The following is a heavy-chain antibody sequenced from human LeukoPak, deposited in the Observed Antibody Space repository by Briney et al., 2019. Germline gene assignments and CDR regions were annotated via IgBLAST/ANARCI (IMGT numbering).Heavy chain of an antibody. CDR3: ARRYCTGGTCYSDRGAFDI. CDR2: VYYTGST. J-gene: IGHJ3*02. CDR1: GDSISSSSYY. Sequence: PSETLSLTCTVSGDSISSSSYYWDWIRQPPGKGLGWIGSVYYTGSTDYISSLKSRVTISVDTSKNQFSLRLSSVTAADTAVYYCARRYCTGGTCYSDRGAFDIWGQGTMVTVSS. D-gene: IGHD2-15*01. V-gene: IGHV4-39*07.